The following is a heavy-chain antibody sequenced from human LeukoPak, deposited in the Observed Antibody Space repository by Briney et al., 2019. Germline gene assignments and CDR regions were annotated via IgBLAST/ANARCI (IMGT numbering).Heavy chain of an antibody. CDR1: GGSFSGYY. Sequence: SETLSLTCAVYGGSFSGYYWSWIRQPPGKGLEWIGEINHSGSTNYNPSLKSRVTISVDTSKNQFSLKLSSVTAADTAVYYCARRLRRGWFDPWGQGTLVTVSP. V-gene: IGHV4-34*01. CDR2: INHSGST. D-gene: IGHD1-14*01. CDR3: ARRLRRGWFDP. J-gene: IGHJ5*02.